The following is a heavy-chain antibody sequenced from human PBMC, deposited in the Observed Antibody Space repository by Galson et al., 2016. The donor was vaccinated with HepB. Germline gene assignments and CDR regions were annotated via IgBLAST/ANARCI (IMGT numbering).Heavy chain of an antibody. D-gene: IGHD3-10*01. CDR2: IIPIFGTA. Sequence: SVKVSCKASGGTFSSYAISWVRQAPGQGLEWMGRIIPIFGTANYAQKFQGRVTITADESTSTAYMELSSLKSEDTAVYYCARGLGSWSYFDYWGQGTLVTVSS. CDR3: ARGLGSWSYFDY. J-gene: IGHJ4*02. V-gene: IGHV1-69*13. CDR1: GGTFSSYA.